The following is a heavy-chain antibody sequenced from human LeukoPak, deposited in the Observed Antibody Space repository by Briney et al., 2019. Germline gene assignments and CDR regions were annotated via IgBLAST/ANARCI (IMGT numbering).Heavy chain of an antibody. J-gene: IGHJ4*02. V-gene: IGHV3-9*01. D-gene: IGHD3-16*01. CDR1: GFTFDDYA. CDR2: ISWNSGSI. CDR3: ARDHYGGPELDY. Sequence: PGRSLRLSCAASGFTFDDYAMHWVRQAPGKGLEWVSGISWNSGSIGYADSVKGRFTISRDNSKNTLYLQMNSLRAEDTAVYYCARDHYGGPELDYWSQGTLVTVSS.